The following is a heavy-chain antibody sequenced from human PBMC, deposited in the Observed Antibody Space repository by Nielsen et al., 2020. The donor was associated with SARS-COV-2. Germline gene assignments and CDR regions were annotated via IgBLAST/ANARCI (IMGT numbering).Heavy chain of an antibody. J-gene: IGHJ5*02. CDR1: GFIVSDKY. CDR2: IYSGGST. D-gene: IGHD3-10*01. Sequence: GGSLRLSCAASGFIVSDKYMSWVRQAPGKGLECVSVIYSGGSTYYADSVKGRFTVSRDNTKNTLYLQMNSLRADDSAVFYCAQEDHVSGTNWFEAWGQGTLVTVSS. V-gene: IGHV3-66*01. CDR3: AQEDHVSGTNWFEA.